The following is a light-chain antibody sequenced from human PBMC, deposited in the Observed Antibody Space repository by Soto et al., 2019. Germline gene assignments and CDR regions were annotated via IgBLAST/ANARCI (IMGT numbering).Light chain of an antibody. V-gene: IGLV2-14*01. Sequence: QSVLTQPASVSGSPGQSITISCTGSSSDIGGYNYVSWYQQYPSKATKLMIYDVSNRPSGISNRFSASTSGNTASLTISVLQAEDDTDYYRSSYTNSDTWVFGGGTKVTVL. CDR2: DVS. CDR3: SSYTNSDTWV. J-gene: IGLJ3*02. CDR1: SSDIGGYNY.